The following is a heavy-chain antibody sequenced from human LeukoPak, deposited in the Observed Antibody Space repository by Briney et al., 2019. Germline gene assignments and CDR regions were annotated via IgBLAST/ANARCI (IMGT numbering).Heavy chain of an antibody. CDR2: IYPGDSYT. V-gene: IGHV5-51*01. CDR1: GYSFTSYW. Sequence: GESLKISCKTSGYSFTSYWIGWVRQMPGKGLEWMGIIYPGDSYTTYSPSFQGQVTISADKSINTAYLQWSSLQASDTAMYYCARTADISTGFGSDYWGQGTPVTVSS. J-gene: IGHJ4*02. CDR3: ARTADISTGFGSDY. D-gene: IGHD3-9*01.